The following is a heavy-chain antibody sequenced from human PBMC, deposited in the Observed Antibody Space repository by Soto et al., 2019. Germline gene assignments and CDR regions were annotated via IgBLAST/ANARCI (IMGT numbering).Heavy chain of an antibody. J-gene: IGHJ4*02. Sequence: LSLTCTVSGGSISSGGYYWSWIRQHPGKGLEWIGYIYYSGSTYFNPSLKSRLTISVDTSKNQFSLQLSSVTAADTAVYYCAKDRAARHRYSSSWYALDYWGQGTLVTVSS. CDR3: AKDRAARHRYSSSWYALDY. CDR1: GGSISSGGYY. D-gene: IGHD6-13*01. CDR2: IYYSGST. V-gene: IGHV4-31*03.